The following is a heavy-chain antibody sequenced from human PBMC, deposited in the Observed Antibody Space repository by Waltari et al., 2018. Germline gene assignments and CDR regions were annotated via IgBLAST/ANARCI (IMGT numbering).Heavy chain of an antibody. D-gene: IGHD3-3*01. CDR3: ARDRLEWLGYYFDY. CDR1: GFTFSSYS. V-gene: IGHV3-48*04. J-gene: IGHJ4*02. CDR2: ISSSSSTI. Sequence: EVQLVESGGGLVQPGGSLRLSCAASGFTFSSYSMNWVRQAPGKGLEWVSYISSSSSTIYYADSVKGRFTISRDNAKNSLYLQMNSLRAEDTAVYYCARDRLEWLGYYFDYWGQGTLVTVSS.